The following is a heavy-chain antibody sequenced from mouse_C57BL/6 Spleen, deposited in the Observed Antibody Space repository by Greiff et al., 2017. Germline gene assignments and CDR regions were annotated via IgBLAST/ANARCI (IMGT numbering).Heavy chain of an antibody. Sequence: EVLLVESGGGLVKPGGSLKLSCAASGFTFSSYAMSWVRQTPEKRLEWVATISDGGSYTYYPDNVKGRFTISRDNAKNNLYLQMSQLKSEDTAMYYCARDPAGRYYMDYWGQGTTLTVSS. J-gene: IGHJ2*01. CDR2: ISDGGSYT. CDR1: GFTFSSYA. D-gene: IGHD4-1*01. CDR3: ARDPAGRYYMDY. V-gene: IGHV5-4*01.